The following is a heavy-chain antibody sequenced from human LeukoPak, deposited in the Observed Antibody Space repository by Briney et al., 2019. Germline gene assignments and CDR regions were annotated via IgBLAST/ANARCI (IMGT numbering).Heavy chain of an antibody. V-gene: IGHV4-30-4*07. CDR3: ARVLAAAGNNWFDP. J-gene: IGHJ5*02. CDR1: GGSISSGGYS. Sequence: PSETLSLTCAVSGGSISSGGYSWSWIRQPPGKAMEFIAYIYYTGNTYFNPSLKSRVTISVDTSKNQFSLKLSSVTAADTAVYYCARVLAAAGNNWFDPWGQGTLVTVSS. CDR2: IYYTGNT. D-gene: IGHD6-13*01.